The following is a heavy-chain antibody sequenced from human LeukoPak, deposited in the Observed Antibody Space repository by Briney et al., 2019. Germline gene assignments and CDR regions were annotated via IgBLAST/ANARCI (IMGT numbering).Heavy chain of an antibody. J-gene: IGHJ4*02. Sequence: ASVKVSCKLSGYVLSELSMHWVRQAPGQGLEWMGWINPNSGGTNYAQKFQGRVTMTRDTSITTAYMELSRLSSDDTAVYYCARDWVTGTPSVYWGQGTLVTVSS. CDR1: GYVLSELS. CDR2: INPNSGGT. CDR3: ARDWVTGTPSVY. D-gene: IGHD1-20*01. V-gene: IGHV1-2*02.